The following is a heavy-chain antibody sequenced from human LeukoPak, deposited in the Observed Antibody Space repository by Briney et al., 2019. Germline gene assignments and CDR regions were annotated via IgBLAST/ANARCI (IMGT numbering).Heavy chain of an antibody. CDR1: GGTFSSYA. CDR2: IIPIFGTA. CDR3: AREGDGYLNWFDP. D-gene: IGHD5-18*01. V-gene: IGHV1-69*13. Sequence: SVKVSCKASGGTFSSYAISWVRQAPGQGLEWMGGIIPIFGTANYAQKFQGRVTITADESTSTAYMELSSLRSEDTAVYYCAREGDGYLNWFDPWGQGTLVTVSS. J-gene: IGHJ5*02.